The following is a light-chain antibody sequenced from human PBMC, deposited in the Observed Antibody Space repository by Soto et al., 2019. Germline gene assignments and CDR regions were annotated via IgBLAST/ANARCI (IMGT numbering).Light chain of an antibody. J-gene: IGLJ2*01. CDR3: SSYTSSSTHVV. CDR1: SSDVGGYNY. CDR2: EVS. Sequence: QSVLTQPASVSGSPGQSITISCTGTSSDVGGYNYVSWYQQHPGKAPKLMIYEVSNRPSGVSKRFSGSKSGNTASLTISGLQAEDEADYYCSSYTSSSTHVVFGGGTKLTVL. V-gene: IGLV2-14*01.